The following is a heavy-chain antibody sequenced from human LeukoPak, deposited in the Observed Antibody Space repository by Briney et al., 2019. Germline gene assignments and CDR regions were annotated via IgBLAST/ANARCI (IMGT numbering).Heavy chain of an antibody. CDR2: IYPHNSET. Sequence: GESLKISCKASGYSFANDWIGWVRQMPGKGLEYMGNIYPHNSETPSSRTFPGQVTTSADTSTTTAYLQWSSLRASDTAMYYCVTVNTAMTPAFFNYWGQGTLVAVSS. V-gene: IGHV5-51*01. D-gene: IGHD5-18*01. CDR1: GYSFANDW. CDR3: VTVNTAMTPAFFNY. J-gene: IGHJ4*02.